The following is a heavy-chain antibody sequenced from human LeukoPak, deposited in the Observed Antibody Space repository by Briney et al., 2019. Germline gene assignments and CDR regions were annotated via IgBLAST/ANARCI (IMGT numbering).Heavy chain of an antibody. CDR3: TREGVAAVANKNFDY. CDR1: GYTFTGYY. D-gene: IGHD6-13*01. J-gene: IGHJ4*02. CDR2: INPGDGTA. V-gene: IGHV1-46*01. Sequence: ASVKVSCKASGYTFTGYYMHWVRQAPGQGLEWMGGINPGDGTAKYAQKFQGRVTMTRDTSTTTLYMELSGLRSEDTAIYYCTREGVAAVANKNFDYWGQGTLVTVSS.